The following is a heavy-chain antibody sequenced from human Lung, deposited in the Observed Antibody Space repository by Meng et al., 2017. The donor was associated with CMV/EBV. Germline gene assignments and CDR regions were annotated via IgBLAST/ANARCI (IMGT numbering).Heavy chain of an antibody. V-gene: IGHV3-23*01. CDR1: GFTFSSHA. CDR3: ANLGRTIRDY. CDR2: ISTSGGDT. J-gene: IGHJ4*02. Sequence: SLKISCAASGFTFSSHALSWVRQAPGKGLEWVSSISTSGGDTYHADSVKGRFTISRDNSKKTLYLQMNSLRAEDTAVYYCANLGRTIRDYWGQGTLVTVSS. D-gene: IGHD4/OR15-4a*01.